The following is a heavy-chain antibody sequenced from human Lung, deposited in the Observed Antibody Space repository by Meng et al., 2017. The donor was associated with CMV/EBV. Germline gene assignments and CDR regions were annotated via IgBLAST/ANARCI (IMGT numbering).Heavy chain of an antibody. D-gene: IGHD3-22*01. J-gene: IGHJ4*01. Sequence: SXKISXAASGFTFSDYAMSWVRQAPGKGLEWVSGIRGSGDTTYYADSVRGRFTISRDSSKNTLYVQMNSLRAEDTAVYYCAKSVAYYDSRGHLSGYYFDYWGHGTVVTVSS. CDR1: GFTFSDYA. V-gene: IGHV3-23*01. CDR2: IRGSGDTT. CDR3: AKSVAYYDSRGHLSGYYFDY.